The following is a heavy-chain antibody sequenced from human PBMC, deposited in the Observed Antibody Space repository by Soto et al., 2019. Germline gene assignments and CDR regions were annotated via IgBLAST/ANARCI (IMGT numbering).Heavy chain of an antibody. CDR2: IFYSGST. D-gene: IGHD2-15*01. J-gene: IGHJ5*02. Sequence: SEALCLTCTVSSGSISSTIYSWGLIRQPPGKGLEWIGSIFYSGSTYYNPSLKSRVTISVDTSKDQFSLTLTSVTAADTAVYYCARHCSVVTCHWFVPWGQGTLVT. V-gene: IGHV4-39*01. CDR3: ARHCSVVTCHWFVP. CDR1: SGSISSTIYS.